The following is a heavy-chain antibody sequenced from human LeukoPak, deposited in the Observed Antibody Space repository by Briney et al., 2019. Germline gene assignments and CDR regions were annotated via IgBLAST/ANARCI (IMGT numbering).Heavy chain of an antibody. D-gene: IGHD3-10*01. Sequence: PGGSLRLSCAASGFTFSSYEMNWVRQAPGKGLEWVSYISSSGSTIYYADSMKGRFTISRDNAKNSLYLQMNSLRAEDTAVYYCARDASPRGFDYWGQGTLVTVSS. J-gene: IGHJ4*02. V-gene: IGHV3-48*03. CDR3: ARDASPRGFDY. CDR1: GFTFSSYE. CDR2: ISSSGSTI.